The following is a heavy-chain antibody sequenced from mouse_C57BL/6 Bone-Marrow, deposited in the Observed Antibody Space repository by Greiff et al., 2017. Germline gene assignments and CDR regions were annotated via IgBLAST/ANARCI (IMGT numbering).Heavy chain of an antibody. D-gene: IGHD1-1*01. CDR1: GYSFTDYN. V-gene: IGHV1-39*01. CDR3: ASDYYGSSYYFDY. J-gene: IGHJ2*01. CDR2: INPNYGTT. Sequence: EVQLQQSGPELVKPGASVKISCTASGYSFTDYNMNWVKQSNGKSLEWIGVINPNYGTTSYNQKFKGKATLTVDQSSRTAYMQLNSLTSEDSAVYYCASDYYGSSYYFDYWGQGTTLTVSS.